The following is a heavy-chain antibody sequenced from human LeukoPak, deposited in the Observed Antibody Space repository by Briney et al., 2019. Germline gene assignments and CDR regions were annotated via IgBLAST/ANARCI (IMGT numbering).Heavy chain of an antibody. J-gene: IGHJ4*02. Sequence: PGGSLRLSCAASGFTFSSYAMHWVRQAPGKGLEYVSAISSNGGSTYYANSVKGRFTISRDNSKNTLYLQMGSLRAEDMAVYYCASQDGYNLRETYYFDYWGQGTLATVSS. V-gene: IGHV3-64*01. D-gene: IGHD5-24*01. CDR3: ASQDGYNLRETYYFDY. CDR2: ISSNGGST. CDR1: GFTFSSYA.